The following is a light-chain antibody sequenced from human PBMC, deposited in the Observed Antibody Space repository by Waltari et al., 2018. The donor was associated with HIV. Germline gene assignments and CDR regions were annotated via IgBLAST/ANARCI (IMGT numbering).Light chain of an antibody. J-gene: IGLJ2*01. CDR3: SSYTSSSTLV. CDR1: SSDVGGYNY. V-gene: IGLV2-14*01. CDR2: EVI. Sequence: QSALTQPASVSGSPGQSITISCTGTSSDVGGYNYVSWYQQHPGKSPNLMIYEVINRPSGVSNRFSGSKSGNTASLTISGLQAEDEADYYCSSYTSSSTLVFGGGTKLTVL.